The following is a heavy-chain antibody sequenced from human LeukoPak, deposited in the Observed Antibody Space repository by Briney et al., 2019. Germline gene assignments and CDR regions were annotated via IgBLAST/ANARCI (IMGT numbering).Heavy chain of an antibody. CDR3: ASVHDDNFWSSYYKT. V-gene: IGHV3-23*01. J-gene: IGHJ4*02. CDR1: GFTFSTSA. CDR2: ISGSGGST. Sequence: PGGSLRLSCAASGFTFSTSAMSWVRQAPGKGLEWVSAISGSGGSTYYADSVKGRFTISRDNSKNTLFLQMNSLRAEDTAVYYCASVHDDNFWSSYYKTWGQGTLVTVSS. D-gene: IGHD3-3*01.